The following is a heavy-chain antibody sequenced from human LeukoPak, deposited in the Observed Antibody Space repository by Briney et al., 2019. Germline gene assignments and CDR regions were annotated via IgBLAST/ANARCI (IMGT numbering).Heavy chain of an antibody. CDR2: MYYSGSN. J-gene: IGHJ4*02. V-gene: IGHV4-39*01. D-gene: IGHD3-10*01. Sequence: SETLSLTCTVSGGPNSSSSYSWGWIRQPPGKGLEWIGRMYYSGSNSFNPSLKSRVTISVDTSKNQVSLKLTSVTAADTAVYYCAGYVSGTMRDYWGQGTLVTVSS. CDR1: GGPNSSSSYS. CDR3: AGYVSGTMRDY.